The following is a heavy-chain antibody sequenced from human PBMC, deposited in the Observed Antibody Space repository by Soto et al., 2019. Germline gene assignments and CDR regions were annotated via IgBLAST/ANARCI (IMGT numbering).Heavy chain of an antibody. CDR1: GVSFISYG. J-gene: IGHJ4*02. V-gene: IGHV3-30*18. CDR2: ISYDVTNK. D-gene: IGHD6-19*01. Sequence: PGGSVRLSCAASGVSFISYGMHWVLHAPGKGLEWVAVISYDVTNKYYADSVKCRFSISRDNSKNTLYLQMNSLRAEDTPVYYCAKDLRIAVDGTDYFASSGQGTLVTVSS. CDR3: AKDLRIAVDGTDYFAS.